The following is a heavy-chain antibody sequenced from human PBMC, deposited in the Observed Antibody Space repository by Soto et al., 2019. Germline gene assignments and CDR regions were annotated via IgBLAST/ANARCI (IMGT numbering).Heavy chain of an antibody. J-gene: IGHJ3*01. V-gene: IGHV3-7*05. CDR3: XXXXVXXXXXXXXXXXV. Sequence: GGSLRLSCAASGFAFSSYWMSWVRQAPGKGLEWVANIKQDGSEKYYVDYVKGRFTISRDNAKNTLYLQMNSLRAEDTAVYYWXXXXVXXXXXXXXXXXVXGQG. CDR2: IKQDGSEK. CDR1: GFAFSSYW.